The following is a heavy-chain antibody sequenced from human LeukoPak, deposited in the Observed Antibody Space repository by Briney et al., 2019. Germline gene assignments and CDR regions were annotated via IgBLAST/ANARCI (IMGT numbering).Heavy chain of an antibody. CDR1: GGSFSGYY. CDR2: INRGGST. V-gene: IGHV4-34*01. Sequence: PSETLSLTCAVYGGSFSGYYWSWIRQPPGKGLEWIGEINRGGSTYYNPSLKSRVTISVDTSKNQFSLKLSSLTAADTAVYYCARHERSSITMIRGVKPKKWFDPWGQGTLVTVSS. CDR3: ARHERSSITMIRGVKPKKWFDP. J-gene: IGHJ5*02. D-gene: IGHD3-10*01.